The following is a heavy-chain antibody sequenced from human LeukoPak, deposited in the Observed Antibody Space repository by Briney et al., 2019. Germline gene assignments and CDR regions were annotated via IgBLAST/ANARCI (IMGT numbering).Heavy chain of an antibody. CDR3: AKPNAADYYDSSGSYFDY. J-gene: IGHJ4*02. V-gene: IGHV3-23*01. CDR1: GFTFSSYA. D-gene: IGHD3-22*01. Sequence: GGSLRLSCAASGFTFSSYAMSWVRQAPGKGLEWVSAISGSGGSTYYADSVKGRFTISRDNSKNTLYLQMNSLRAEDTAVYYCAKPNAADYYDSSGSYFDYWGQGTLVTVSS. CDR2: ISGSGGST.